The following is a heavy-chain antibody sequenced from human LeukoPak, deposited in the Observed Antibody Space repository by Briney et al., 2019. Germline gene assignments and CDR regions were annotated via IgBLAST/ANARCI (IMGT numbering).Heavy chain of an antibody. CDR1: GGSISSYY. V-gene: IGHV4-39*07. CDR2: IYYSGST. Sequence: PSETLSLTCTVSGGSISSYYWGWIRQPPGKGLEWIGSIYYSGSTYYNPSLKSRVTISVDTSKNQFSLKLSSVTAADTAVYYCARDPGSGDYYYFGIDVWGQGTTVTVSS. D-gene: IGHD3-10*01. J-gene: IGHJ6*02. CDR3: ARDPGSGDYYYFGIDV.